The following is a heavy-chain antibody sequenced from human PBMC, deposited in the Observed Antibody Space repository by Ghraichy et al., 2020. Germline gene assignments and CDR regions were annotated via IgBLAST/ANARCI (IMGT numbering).Heavy chain of an antibody. Sequence: ASVKVSCKASGYTFTGYYMHWVRQAPGQGLEWMGRINPNSGGTNYAQKFQGRVTMTRDTSISTAYMELSRLRSDDTAVYYCARDRAPRRYGSGSTAPDYWGQGTLVTVSS. J-gene: IGHJ4*02. D-gene: IGHD3-10*01. CDR1: GYTFTGYY. CDR2: INPNSGGT. V-gene: IGHV1-2*06. CDR3: ARDRAPRRYGSGSTAPDY.